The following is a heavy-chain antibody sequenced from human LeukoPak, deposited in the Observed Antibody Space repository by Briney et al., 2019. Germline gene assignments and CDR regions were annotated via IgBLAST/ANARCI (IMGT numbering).Heavy chain of an antibody. D-gene: IGHD5-18*01. J-gene: IGHJ4*02. CDR1: GGSISSYY. V-gene: IGHV4-59*01. CDR2: IYYSGST. Sequence: SETLSLTCTVSGGSISSYYWSWIRQPPGKGLEWIGYIYYSGSTNYNPSLKSRVTISVDTSKNQFSLKLSSVTAADTAVYCCARGSIGRGYSYGYLDYWGQGTLVTVSS. CDR3: ARGSIGRGYSYGYLDY.